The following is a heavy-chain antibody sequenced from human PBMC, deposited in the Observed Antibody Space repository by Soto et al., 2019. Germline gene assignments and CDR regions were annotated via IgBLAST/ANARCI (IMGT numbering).Heavy chain of an antibody. CDR2: INPNSGGT. D-gene: IGHD1-26*01. J-gene: IGHJ3*02. V-gene: IGHV1-2*04. CDR3: ARLRVGATQHDAFDI. Sequence: GASVKVSCKTSGYTFTNFGISWLRQAPGQGLEWMGWINPNSGGTNYAQKFQGWVTMTRDTSISTAYMELSRLRSDDTAVYYCARLRVGATQHDAFDIWGQGTMVTVSS. CDR1: GYTFTNFG.